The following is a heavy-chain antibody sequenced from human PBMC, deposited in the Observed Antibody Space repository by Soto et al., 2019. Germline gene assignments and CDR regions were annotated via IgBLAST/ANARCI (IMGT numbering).Heavy chain of an antibody. Sequence: QVQLVESGGGLVKPGGSLRLSCVASGVTFSDYYMTWIRQAPGKGLEWVSFISSSGSNTYYADSVKGRFTISRDNAKNSLYLQMHSLRVEDTAVYYCARDPRYCSGGNCYSDYFYYMDVWGKGTTVTVSS. V-gene: IGHV3-11*01. CDR3: ARDPRYCSGGNCYSDYFYYMDV. CDR1: GVTFSDYY. D-gene: IGHD2-15*01. J-gene: IGHJ6*03. CDR2: ISSSGSNT.